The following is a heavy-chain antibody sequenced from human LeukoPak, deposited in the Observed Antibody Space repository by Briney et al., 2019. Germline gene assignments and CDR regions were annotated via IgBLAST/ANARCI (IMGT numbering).Heavy chain of an antibody. CDR2: ISGTGDTR. J-gene: IGHJ4*02. Sequence: QPGGSLRLSCAASGFTFSSYAVSWVRQAPGKGLEWVSAISGTGDTRDYADSVKGRFTISRDNSKNTLYLQMNSLRAEDTAVYYCARLSANSSAYFFDYWGRGTLVTVSS. CDR1: GFTFSSYA. CDR3: ARLSANSSAYFFDY. D-gene: IGHD3-22*01. V-gene: IGHV3-23*01.